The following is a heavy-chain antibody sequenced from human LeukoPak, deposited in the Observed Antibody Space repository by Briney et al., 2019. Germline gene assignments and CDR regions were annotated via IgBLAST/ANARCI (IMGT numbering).Heavy chain of an antibody. J-gene: IGHJ4*02. CDR2: ISDDGSSK. CDR1: GFIFSSFA. CDR3: ARDSAYDFSVRVLLDY. Sequence: QTGGSLRLSCAASGFIFSSFAMHWVRQAPGKGLEWVAVISDDGSSKYYADSVKGRFTISRDNSKNTLFVQMNSLRGDDTAVYFCARDSAYDFSVRVLLDYWGQGTLVTVSS. D-gene: IGHD5-12*01. V-gene: IGHV3-30-3*01.